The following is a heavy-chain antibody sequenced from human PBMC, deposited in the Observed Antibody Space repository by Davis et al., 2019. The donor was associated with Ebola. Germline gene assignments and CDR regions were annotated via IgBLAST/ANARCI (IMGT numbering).Heavy chain of an antibody. CDR3: AKDKGFWVPPDWFGP. Sequence: GGSLRLSCAASGFTFSSYAMSWVRQAPGKGLEWVSAISDSGGSTYYADSVKGRFTISRDNSKNTLSLHMNSVRGEDTAVYYCAKDKGFWVPPDWFGPWGQGVQVTVSS. V-gene: IGHV3-23*01. CDR2: ISDSGGST. J-gene: IGHJ5*02. CDR1: GFTFSSYA. D-gene: IGHD3-16*01.